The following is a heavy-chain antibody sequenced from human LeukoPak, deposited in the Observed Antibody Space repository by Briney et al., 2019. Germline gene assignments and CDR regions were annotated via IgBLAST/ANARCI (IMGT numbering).Heavy chain of an antibody. CDR1: GGTFSSYA. CDR3: ASGRITIFGGRDYYYYMDV. CDR2: IIPIFGTA. Sequence: SVKVSCKASGGTFSSYAISCVRQAPGQGLWWMGGIIPIFGTANYAQRFQGRVTITADESTSTAYMELSSLRSEDTAVYYCASGRITIFGGRDYYYYMDVWGKGTTVTVSS. V-gene: IGHV1-69*13. D-gene: IGHD3-3*01. J-gene: IGHJ6*03.